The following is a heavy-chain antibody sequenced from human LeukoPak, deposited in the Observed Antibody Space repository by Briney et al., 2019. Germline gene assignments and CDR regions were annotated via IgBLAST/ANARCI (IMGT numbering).Heavy chain of an antibody. Sequence: SVKVSCKASGGTFSSYAISWVRQAPGQGLEWMGGIIPIFGTANYAQKFQGRVTITADESTSTAYMELGSLRSEDTAVYYCARGLSGSQPLDYWGQGTLVTVSS. V-gene: IGHV1-69*13. J-gene: IGHJ4*02. CDR3: ARGLSGSQPLDY. D-gene: IGHD1-26*01. CDR2: IIPIFGTA. CDR1: GGTFSSYA.